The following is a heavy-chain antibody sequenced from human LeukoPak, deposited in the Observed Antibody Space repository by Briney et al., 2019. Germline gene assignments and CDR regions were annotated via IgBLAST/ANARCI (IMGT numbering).Heavy chain of an antibody. Sequence: SQTLSLTCTVSGGSISSGGYYWSWIRQPPGKGLEWIGYIYHSGSTYYNPSLKSRVTISVDRSKNQFSLKLSSVTAADTAVYYCARSLVAAAGSPFSDYWGQGTLVTVST. CDR1: GGSISSGGYY. CDR2: IYHSGST. J-gene: IGHJ4*02. D-gene: IGHD6-13*01. V-gene: IGHV4-30-2*01. CDR3: ARSLVAAAGSPFSDY.